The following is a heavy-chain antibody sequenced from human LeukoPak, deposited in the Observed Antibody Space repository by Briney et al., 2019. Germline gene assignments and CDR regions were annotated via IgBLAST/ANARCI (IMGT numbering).Heavy chain of an antibody. Sequence: GGSLRLSCAASGFTFSSYAMHWVRQAPGKGLEWVAVISYDGSNKYYADSVKGRFTISRDNSKNTLYLQMNSLRAEDTAVYHCAKAFRGGYSSSHWGQGTLVTVSS. CDR3: AKAFRGGYSSSH. J-gene: IGHJ4*02. CDR1: GFTFSSYA. D-gene: IGHD6-13*01. V-gene: IGHV3-30-3*01. CDR2: ISYDGSNK.